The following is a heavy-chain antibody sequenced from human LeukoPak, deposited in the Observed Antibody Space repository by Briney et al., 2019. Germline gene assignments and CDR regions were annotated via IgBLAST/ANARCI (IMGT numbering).Heavy chain of an antibody. CDR1: GFTFSSYG. V-gene: IGHV3-33*01. D-gene: IGHD6-13*01. J-gene: IGHJ4*02. CDR3: AREGGSSWYPAYYFDY. CDR2: IWYDGSNK. Sequence: GRSLRLSCAASGFTFSSYGMHWVRQAPGKGLDWVAVIWYDGSNKYYADSVKGRFTISRDNSKNTLYLQMNSLRAEDTAVYYCAREGGSSWYPAYYFDYWGQGTLVTVSS.